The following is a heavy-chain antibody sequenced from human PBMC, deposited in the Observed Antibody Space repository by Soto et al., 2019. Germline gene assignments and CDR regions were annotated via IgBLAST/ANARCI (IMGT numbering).Heavy chain of an antibody. Sequence: SAKFSCKTSGYTFTNNVIHWVRQAPGQRLEWMGWVNAGNDNTKWSREFQGRLTLTKDTSATTAYMELSSLTSEDTAIYFCAREVPYGYSRFDYWGQGTLVTVSS. CDR3: AREVPYGYSRFDY. CDR1: GYTFTNNV. V-gene: IGHV1-3*01. CDR2: VNAGNDNT. D-gene: IGHD5-18*01. J-gene: IGHJ4*02.